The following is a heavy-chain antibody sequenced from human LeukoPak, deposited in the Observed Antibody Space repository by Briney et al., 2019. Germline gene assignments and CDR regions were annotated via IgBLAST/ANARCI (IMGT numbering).Heavy chain of an antibody. V-gene: IGHV3-7*01. J-gene: IGHJ4*02. Sequence: GGSLRLSCAASGFTFSSYWMSWVRQAPGKGLEWVANIKQDGSEKYYVDSVKGRFTISRDNAKNSLYLQMNSLRAEDTAVYYCARERRLLWFGELYGGDDYWGQGTLVTVSS. CDR1: GFTFSSYW. CDR3: ARERRLLWFGELYGGDDY. D-gene: IGHD3-10*01. CDR2: IKQDGSEK.